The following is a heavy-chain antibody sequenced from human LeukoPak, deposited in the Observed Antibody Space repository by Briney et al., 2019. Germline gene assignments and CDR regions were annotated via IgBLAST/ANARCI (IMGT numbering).Heavy chain of an antibody. CDR1: GSTLTKLS. J-gene: IGHJ3*02. D-gene: IGHD3-22*01. CDR3: ATAAEIYYYDTGGI. V-gene: IGHV1-24*01. CDR2: FDPEADET. Sequence: ASVEVSCKVFGSTLTKLSMHWVRQAPGKGLEWMGGFDPEADETVYAQNFHGRVTVTEDTSSDTTYMELSSLRSEDTAVYYCATAAEIYYYDTGGIWGQGTMVTVSS.